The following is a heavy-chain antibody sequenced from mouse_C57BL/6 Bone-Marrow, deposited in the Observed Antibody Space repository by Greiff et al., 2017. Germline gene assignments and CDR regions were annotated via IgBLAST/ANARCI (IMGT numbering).Heavy chain of an antibody. CDR3: AVYYDYENYAMDY. J-gene: IGHJ4*01. CDR2: LYPSSGNT. V-gene: IGHV1-81*01. Sequence: VQLQQSGPELARPGASVTLSCKASGYTFTSYGISWVKQRPGQGLEWIGELYPSSGNTYYNETFKGKATMTADKSSSTAFMQLRSMTSEDSADYCCAVYYDYENYAMDYWGQGTSVTVSS. D-gene: IGHD2-4*01. CDR1: GYTFTSYG.